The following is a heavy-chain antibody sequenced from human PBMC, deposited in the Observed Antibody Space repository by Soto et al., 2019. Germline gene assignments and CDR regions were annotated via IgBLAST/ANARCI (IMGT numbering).Heavy chain of an antibody. D-gene: IGHD3-10*01. Sequence: QVQLVQSGAEVKKPGASVKVSCKASGYTFTSYGISWVRQAPGRGLEWMGWISTYNGNTKYAQKLQGRVTMTTDTSTSTVYMELRSLISDDTAVFYCAREMVRGVGSDYWGQGTLVTVSS. J-gene: IGHJ4*02. CDR1: GYTFTSYG. V-gene: IGHV1-18*01. CDR3: AREMVRGVGSDY. CDR2: ISTYNGNT.